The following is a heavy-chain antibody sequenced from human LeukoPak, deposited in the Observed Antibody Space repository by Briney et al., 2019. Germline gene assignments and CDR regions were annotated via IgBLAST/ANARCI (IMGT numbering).Heavy chain of an antibody. CDR2: MSYRGTT. CDR3: ARVRRDIVATIPPYFDY. Sequence: SETLSLTCTVSGGSISSTTYYRGWIRQPPGKGLEWIGSMSYRGTTYYNPSLKSRVTISVDTSKNQFSLKLSSVTAADTAMYYCARVRRDIVATIPPYFDYWGQGTLVTVSS. CDR1: GGSISSTTYY. V-gene: IGHV4-39*07. D-gene: IGHD5-12*01. J-gene: IGHJ4*02.